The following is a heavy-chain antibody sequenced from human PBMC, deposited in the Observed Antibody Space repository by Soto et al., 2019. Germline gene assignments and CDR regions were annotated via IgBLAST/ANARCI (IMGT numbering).Heavy chain of an antibody. Sequence: EVQLLESGGGLVQPWGSLRLSCAASGFTFSSYAMTWVRQAPGKGLEWVSTISGSGGTTSYADSVEGRFAISRDNSKNTLYLQVNSLRAEDTAVYYCAKGSGWYPHFDYWGQGTLVTVSS. CDR1: GFTFSSYA. J-gene: IGHJ4*02. CDR3: AKGSGWYPHFDY. V-gene: IGHV3-23*01. CDR2: ISGSGGTT. D-gene: IGHD6-19*01.